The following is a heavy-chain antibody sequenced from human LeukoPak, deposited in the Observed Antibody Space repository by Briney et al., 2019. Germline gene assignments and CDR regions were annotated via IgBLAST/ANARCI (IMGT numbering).Heavy chain of an antibody. CDR3: ARDPGGSQST. CDR2: ISYDGSSK. CDR1: GFIFSSYG. Sequence: PGRSLRLSCAASGFIFSSYGMHWVRQAPGKGLEWVAVISYDGSSKDYADSVKGRFTISRDNSKNTLYLQMNSLRAEDTAVYYCARDPGGSQSTWGQGTLVTVSS. D-gene: IGHD1-26*01. J-gene: IGHJ5*02. V-gene: IGHV3-30*03.